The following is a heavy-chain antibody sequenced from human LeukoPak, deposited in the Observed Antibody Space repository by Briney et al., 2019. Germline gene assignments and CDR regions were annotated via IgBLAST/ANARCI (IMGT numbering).Heavy chain of an antibody. CDR2: ISAYNGNT. Sequence: GASVKVSCKASGYTFTNYGISWVRQAPGQGLEWMGWISAYNGNTNYAQKLQGRVTMTTDTSTSTAYMELRSLRSDDTAVYYCARDTEYYYDSSGTDYWGQGTLVTVSS. CDR3: ARDTEYYYDSSGTDY. D-gene: IGHD3-22*01. J-gene: IGHJ4*02. V-gene: IGHV1-18*01. CDR1: GYTFTNYG.